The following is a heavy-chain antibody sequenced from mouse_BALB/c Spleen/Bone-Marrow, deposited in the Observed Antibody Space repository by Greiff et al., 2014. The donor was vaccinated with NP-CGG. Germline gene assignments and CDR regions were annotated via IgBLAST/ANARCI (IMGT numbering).Heavy chain of an antibody. V-gene: IGHV1-87*01. Sequence: VQLVESGAELARPGASVKLSCKASGYTFTSYWMQWVKQRPEQGLGWIGTIYPGDGDTRYTQKFKGKATLTADKSSSTAYMQLSSLASEDSAVYYCARGGYGNYVFAYWGQGTLVTVSA. CDR1: GYTFTSYW. CDR2: IYPGDGDT. J-gene: IGHJ3*01. CDR3: ARGGYGNYVFAY. D-gene: IGHD2-1*01.